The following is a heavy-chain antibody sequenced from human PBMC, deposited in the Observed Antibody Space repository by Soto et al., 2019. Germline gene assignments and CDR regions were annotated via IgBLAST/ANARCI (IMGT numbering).Heavy chain of an antibody. V-gene: IGHV1-18*01. CDR2: ISAYNGNT. J-gene: IGHJ6*02. CDR3: ARGARGYCISTSCYFYYGMDV. CDR1: GYTFTSYG. Sequence: GASVKVSCKASGYTFTSYGISWVRQAPGQGLEWMGWISAYNGNTNYAQKLQGRVTMTTDTSTSTAYMELRSLRSDDTAVYYCARGARGYCISTSCYFYYGMDVWGQGTTVTVSS. D-gene: IGHD2-2*01.